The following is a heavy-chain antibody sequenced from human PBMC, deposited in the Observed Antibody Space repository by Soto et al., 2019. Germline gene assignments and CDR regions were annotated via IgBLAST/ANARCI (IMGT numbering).Heavy chain of an antibody. J-gene: IGHJ4*02. D-gene: IGHD6-19*01. Sequence: PSETLSLTCTVSGGSISSYYWSWIRQPPGKGLEWIGHISYSGGTNYNPSLKSRVTISLAXXXXXIXLXLXXXTAAXTAPYYCARAPGLGVAHIDYWGQGTLVTVSS. CDR3: ARAPGLGVAHIDY. CDR1: GGSISSYY. V-gene: IGHV4-59*01. CDR2: ISYSGGT.